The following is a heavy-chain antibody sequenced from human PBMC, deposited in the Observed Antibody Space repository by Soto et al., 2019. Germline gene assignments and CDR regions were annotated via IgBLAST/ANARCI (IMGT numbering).Heavy chain of an antibody. V-gene: IGHV3-48*03. CDR3: ARRPKKNWLPFDY. CDR2: ISSSGSTI. J-gene: IGHJ4*02. CDR1: GFTFSSYE. Sequence: PGGSLRLSCAASGFTFSSYEMNWVRQAPGKGLEWVSYISSSGSTIYYADSVKGRFTISRDNAKNSLYLQMNSLRAEDTAVYYCARRPKKNWLPFDYWGQGTLVTVSS. D-gene: IGHD5-18*01.